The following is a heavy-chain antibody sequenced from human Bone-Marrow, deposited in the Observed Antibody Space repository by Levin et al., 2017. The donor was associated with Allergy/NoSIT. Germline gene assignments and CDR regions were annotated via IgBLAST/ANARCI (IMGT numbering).Heavy chain of an antibody. V-gene: IGHV1-18*01. CDR3: ARDHSRGYSYGEIDY. Sequence: GESLKISCQASGYTFINYGISWVRQAPGQGLEWMGWISAQNGNTNYAQKYKGRVTMTSDTSTSTAYMDLGSLRSDDTAVYYCARDHSRGYSYGEIDYWGQGTPVTVSS. J-gene: IGHJ4*02. D-gene: IGHD5-18*01. CDR2: ISAQNGNT. CDR1: GYTFINYG.